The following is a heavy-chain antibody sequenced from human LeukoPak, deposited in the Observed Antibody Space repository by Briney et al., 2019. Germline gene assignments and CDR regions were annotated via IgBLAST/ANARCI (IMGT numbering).Heavy chain of an antibody. D-gene: IGHD4-17*01. V-gene: IGHV3-21*01. CDR1: GFTFSTYS. J-gene: IGHJ6*02. CDR3: ARDLTVTTGYYGMDV. CDR2: ISGSSSYI. Sequence: GGSLRLSCAASGFTFSTYSMNWVRQAPGKGLEWVSSISGSSSYINYADSVKGRFTISRDSAKNSLYLRMNSLRAEDTAVYYCARDLTVTTGYYGMDVWGQGTTVTVSS.